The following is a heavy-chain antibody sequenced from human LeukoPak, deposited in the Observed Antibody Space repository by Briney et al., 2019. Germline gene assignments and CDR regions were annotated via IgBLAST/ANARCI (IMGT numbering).Heavy chain of an antibody. Sequence: PGGSLRLSCAGSAFTFSSYWMSRVRQAPGKGPEWVANIKDDGSEKYYLDSVKGRFTISRDNAKNSLYLQMNSLRAEDTAVYSCARIKEYGFDIWGQGTMVTVSS. CDR1: AFTFSSYW. J-gene: IGHJ3*02. V-gene: IGHV3-7*01. CDR3: ARIKEYGFDI. D-gene: IGHD3-10*01. CDR2: IKDDGSEK.